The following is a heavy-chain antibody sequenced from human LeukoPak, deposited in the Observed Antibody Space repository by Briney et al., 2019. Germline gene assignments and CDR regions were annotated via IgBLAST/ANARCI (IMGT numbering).Heavy chain of an antibody. CDR3: ARGPPGGAGTNWYFDL. CDR2: IYYSGST. D-gene: IGHD3-10*01. CDR1: GGSVSSYY. Sequence: SSETLSLTCTVSGGSVSSYYWSWIRQPPGKGLEWIGYIYYSGSTNYNPSLKSRVIISVDTSKNQFSLKLSSVTAADTAVYFCARGPPGGAGTNWYFDLWGRGTLVTVSS. J-gene: IGHJ2*01. V-gene: IGHV4-59*02.